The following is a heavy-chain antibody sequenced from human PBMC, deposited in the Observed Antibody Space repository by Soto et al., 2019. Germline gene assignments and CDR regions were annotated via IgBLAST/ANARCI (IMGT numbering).Heavy chain of an antibody. CDR3: XXXXXXXXXXXYYGMDV. J-gene: IGHJ6*02. CDR2: IWYDGSNK. CDR1: GFTFSSYG. V-gene: IGHV3-33*01. Sequence: QVQLVESGGGVVQPGRSLRLSCAASGFTFSSYGMHWVRQAPGKGLEWVAVIWYDGSNKYYADSVKGRFTISRDNSKXXXXXXXXXXXXXXXXXXXXXXXXXXXXXXXYYGMDVWGQGTTVTVSS.